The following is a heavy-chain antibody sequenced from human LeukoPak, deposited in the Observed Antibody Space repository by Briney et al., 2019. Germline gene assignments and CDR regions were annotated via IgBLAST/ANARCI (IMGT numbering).Heavy chain of an antibody. J-gene: IGHJ3*01. CDR3: GKDPNGDYVGAFDF. CDR1: GFTFSDYA. Sequence: PGGSLRLSCAASGFTFSDYALIWDRQAPGKGLEWISAIRGTGGTTYYADSVKGRCTISRDNSRNTVYLQMNSLRAEDTALYFCGKDPNGDYVGAFDFWGPGTMVTVSS. D-gene: IGHD4-17*01. CDR2: IRGTGGTT. V-gene: IGHV3-23*01.